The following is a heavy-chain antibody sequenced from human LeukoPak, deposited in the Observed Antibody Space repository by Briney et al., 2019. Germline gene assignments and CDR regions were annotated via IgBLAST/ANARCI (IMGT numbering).Heavy chain of an antibody. CDR1: GYTFTEHY. J-gene: IGHJ4*02. CDR3: ARDLATIDGIAWYYFEN. D-gene: IGHD5-12*01. Sequence: ASVKVCCKASGYTFTEHYIHWVRQAPGQGFEWIGWINPNTGGTDYAQKFQDRIAISTYTSISTVYMELTRLTSDDTALYYCARDLATIDGIAWYYFENWGQGTLVTVS. CDR2: INPNTGGT. V-gene: IGHV1-2*02.